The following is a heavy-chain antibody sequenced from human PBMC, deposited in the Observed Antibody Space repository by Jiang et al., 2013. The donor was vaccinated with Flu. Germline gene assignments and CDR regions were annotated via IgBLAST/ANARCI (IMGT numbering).Heavy chain of an antibody. D-gene: IGHD4-17*01. Sequence: GPGLVKPSQTLSLTCTVSGGSISSGGYYWSWIRQHPGKGLEWIGYIYYSGSTYYNPSLKSRVTISVDTSKNQFSLKLSSVTAADTAVYYCARDSDPTTGYYYGMDVWGQGTTVTVSS. CDR3: ARDSDPTTGYYYGMDV. CDR2: IYYSGST. CDR1: GGSISSGGYY. V-gene: IGHV4-31*03. J-gene: IGHJ6*02.